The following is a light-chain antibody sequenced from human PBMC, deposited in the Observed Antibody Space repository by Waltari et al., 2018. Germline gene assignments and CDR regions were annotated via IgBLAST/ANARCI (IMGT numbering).Light chain of an antibody. CDR1: QSLLHRNGNTY. CDR3: MQTLEAPLT. Sequence: DIMVTQSPLSMPVTPGEPASISCRSSQSLLHRNGNTYLEWYLQKPGQSPQLLIYLSYIRAPGVPDRFSGSGSGTDFTLKISRVEAEDVGVYYCMQTLEAPLTFGGGTKVEIK. J-gene: IGKJ4*01. V-gene: IGKV2-28*01. CDR2: LSY.